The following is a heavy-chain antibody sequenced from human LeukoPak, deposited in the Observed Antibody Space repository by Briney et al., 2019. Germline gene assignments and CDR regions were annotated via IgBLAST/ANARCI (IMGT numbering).Heavy chain of an antibody. V-gene: IGHV3-21*01. D-gene: IGHD3-22*01. CDR2: ISSRSSYI. Sequence: PGGSLRLSCAASGFTFSSYSMNWVRQAPGKGLEWVSSISSRSSYIYHADSVKGRFTISRDNAKNSLYLQMNSLRAEDTAVYYCARDAYYYDSSGYVHDAFDIWGQGTVVTVSS. CDR1: GFTFSSYS. J-gene: IGHJ3*02. CDR3: ARDAYYYDSSGYVHDAFDI.